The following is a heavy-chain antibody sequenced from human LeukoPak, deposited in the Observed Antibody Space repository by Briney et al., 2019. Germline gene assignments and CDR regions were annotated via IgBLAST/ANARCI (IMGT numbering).Heavy chain of an antibody. CDR3: ARDAGDY. V-gene: IGHV3-21*01. CDR1: GFTFSSYA. J-gene: IGHJ4*02. CDR2: ISDSSTYI. Sequence: GGSLRLFCAASGFTFSSYAMSWVRQAPGKGLEWVSSISDSSTYIYYADSAKGRFTISRDNAKNSLYLQMHSLSAEDTAVYYCARDAGDYWGQGTLVTVSS.